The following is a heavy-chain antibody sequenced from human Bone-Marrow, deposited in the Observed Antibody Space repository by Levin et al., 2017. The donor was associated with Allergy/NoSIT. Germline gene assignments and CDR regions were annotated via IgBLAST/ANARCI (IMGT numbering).Heavy chain of an antibody. CDR3: ARNTAPPDY. V-gene: IGHV3-11*01. CDR2: ISSSGSAI. CDR1: GFTFSNYY. Sequence: PGGSLRLSCEVSGFTFSNYYMIWIRQAPGKGLEWVSDISSSGSAIYYADSVKGRFTISRDNAKNSLYLQMNSLRVEDTAVYYCARNTAPPDYWGQGTLVTVSS. J-gene: IGHJ4*02. D-gene: IGHD5-18*01.